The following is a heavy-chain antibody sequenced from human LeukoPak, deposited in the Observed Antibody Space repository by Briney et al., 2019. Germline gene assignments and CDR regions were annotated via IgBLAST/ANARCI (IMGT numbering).Heavy chain of an antibody. V-gene: IGHV3-74*01. J-gene: IGHJ4*02. CDR2: INTDGSTT. CDR1: GFTFSNYW. D-gene: IGHD3-16*01. Sequence: GGSLRLSCAASGFTFSNYWMHWVRQAPGQGLEWVSHINTDGSTTAYADSVKGRFTISRDNARNTLYLQMHSLRVEDTAVYYCARDGGRSSTIGGVFWIDYWGQGILVTVSS. CDR3: ARDGGRSSTIGGVFWIDY.